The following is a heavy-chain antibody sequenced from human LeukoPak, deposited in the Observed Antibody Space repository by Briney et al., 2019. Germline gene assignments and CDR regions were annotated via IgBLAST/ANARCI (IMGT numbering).Heavy chain of an antibody. CDR3: ARWDSITMVRGALDY. V-gene: IGHV5-51*01. D-gene: IGHD3-10*01. J-gene: IGHJ4*02. Sequence: GESLKISCQGSGYSFTSYWIGWVRQMPGKGLEWMGIIYPGDSDTGYSPSFQGQVTISADKSISTAYLQWSSLKASDTAMYYCARWDSITMVRGALDYWGQGTLVTVSS. CDR1: GYSFTSYW. CDR2: IYPGDSDT.